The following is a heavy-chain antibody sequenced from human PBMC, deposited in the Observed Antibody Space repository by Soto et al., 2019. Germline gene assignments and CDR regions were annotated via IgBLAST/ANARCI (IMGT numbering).Heavy chain of an antibody. CDR1: GFTFSSYA. CDR3: ARTAVEMATIWVGDAFDI. J-gene: IGHJ3*02. D-gene: IGHD5-12*01. CDR2: ISYDGSNK. Sequence: RLSCAASGFTFSSYAMHWVRQAPGKGLEWVAVISYDGSNKYYADSVKGRFTISRDNSKNTLYLQMNSLRAEDTAVYYCARTAVEMATIWVGDAFDIWGQGTMVTVSS. V-gene: IGHV3-30-3*01.